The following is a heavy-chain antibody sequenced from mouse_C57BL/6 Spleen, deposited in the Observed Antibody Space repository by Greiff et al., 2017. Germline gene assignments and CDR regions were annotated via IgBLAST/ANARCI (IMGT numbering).Heavy chain of an antibody. CDR1: GYTFTSYW. CDR2: IHPNSGST. Sequence: QVQLQQPGAELVKPGASVKLSCKASGYTFTSYWMHWVKQRSGQGLEWIGMIHPNSGSTNYNEKFKSKATLTVDKSSSTAYMQLSSLTSEDSAVYYCARSRAWGSSYAMDYWGQGTSVTVSS. D-gene: IGHD3-3*01. J-gene: IGHJ4*01. CDR3: ARSRAWGSSYAMDY. V-gene: IGHV1-64*01.